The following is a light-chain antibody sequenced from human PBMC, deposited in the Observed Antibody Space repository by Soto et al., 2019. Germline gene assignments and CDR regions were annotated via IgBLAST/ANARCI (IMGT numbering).Light chain of an antibody. Sequence: DIVMTHSPTILSVSPGERATLSCRASQSVSSNLAWYQQKPGQAPRLLIYGASSRATGIPDRFSGSGSGTEFTLTISRLEPEDFAVYYCQQRSNWPLTFGGGTKVDNK. J-gene: IGKJ4*01. CDR3: QQRSNWPLT. CDR1: QSVSSN. CDR2: GAS. V-gene: IGKV3D-15*01.